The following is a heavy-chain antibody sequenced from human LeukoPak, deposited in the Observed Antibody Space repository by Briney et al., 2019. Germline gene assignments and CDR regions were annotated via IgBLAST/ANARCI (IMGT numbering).Heavy chain of an antibody. Sequence: GGTLRLSCAASGFTFSNYGMHWVRQAPGKGLEWVAVISYGESDKYYADSVKGRFTISRDNSKNTLYLQMNSRSPEDTAVYYRAKGVVAATTAAYYGMDVWGQEPTVTVPS. D-gene: IGHD2-15*01. CDR2: ISYGESDK. V-gene: IGHV3-30*18. J-gene: IGHJ6*02. CDR1: GFTFSNYG. CDR3: AKGVVAATTAAYYGMDV.